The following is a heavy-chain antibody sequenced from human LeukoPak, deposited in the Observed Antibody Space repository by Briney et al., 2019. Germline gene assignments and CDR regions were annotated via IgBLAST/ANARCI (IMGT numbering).Heavy chain of an antibody. J-gene: IGHJ6*02. V-gene: IGHV1-2*02. CDR3: ARTLPNYYYGMDV. Sequence: ASVKVSCKASGYTFSGYYMHWVRQAPGQGLEWMGWINPNSGDTNYAQKFQGRVSMTGDTSINTAYMELSRLRSDDTSVYCCARTLPNYYYGMDVWGQGTTVTVS. CDR1: GYTFSGYY. D-gene: IGHD1-26*01. CDR2: INPNSGDT.